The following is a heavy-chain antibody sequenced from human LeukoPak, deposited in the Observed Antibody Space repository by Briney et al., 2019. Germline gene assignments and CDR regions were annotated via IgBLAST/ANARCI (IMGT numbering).Heavy chain of an antibody. V-gene: IGHV1-2*02. J-gene: IGHJ4*02. CDR1: GHTFTGYY. D-gene: IGHD2-2*01. CDR3: ARGGVCSSTSCYNFDY. Sequence: ASVKVSCKASGHTFTGYYMHWVRQAPGQGLEWMGWINPNSGGTNYAQKFQGRVTMTRDTSISTAYMELSRLRSDDTAVYYCARGGVCSSTSCYNFDYWGQGTLVTVSS. CDR2: INPNSGGT.